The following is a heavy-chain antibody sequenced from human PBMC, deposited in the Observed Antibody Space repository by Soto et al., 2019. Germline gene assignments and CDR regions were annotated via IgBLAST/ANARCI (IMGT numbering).Heavy chain of an antibody. CDR2: ISYTGTT. D-gene: IGHD6-19*01. CDR1: GGSVSSGSYY. V-gene: IGHV4-61*01. CDR3: AKLVAVAGTDDWFDP. J-gene: IGHJ5*02. Sequence: QVQLQESGPGLVKPSETLSLTCTVSGGSVSSGSYYWTWIRQPPGKGLEWIGYISYTGTTNYNPSLKSRVTIXXDXSXXQFSLRLSSVTPADTALYYCAKLVAVAGTDDWFDPWGQGTLVTVSS.